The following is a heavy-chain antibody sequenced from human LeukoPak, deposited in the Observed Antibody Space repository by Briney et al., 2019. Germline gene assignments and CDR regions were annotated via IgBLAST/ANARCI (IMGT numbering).Heavy chain of an antibody. CDR1: GVSFSSHY. CDR3: ATIKRGSIFGYFDF. D-gene: IGHD5-18*01. Sequence: SETLSLTCSVSGVSFSSHYWSWIRQPPGRGLEWIGYMFDSKNTEDNPSLKSRITLSADTSKNQFSLRLNSVTAADTAVYYCATIKRGSIFGYFDFWGQGILVTVSS. J-gene: IGHJ4*02. CDR2: MFDSKNT. V-gene: IGHV4-59*11.